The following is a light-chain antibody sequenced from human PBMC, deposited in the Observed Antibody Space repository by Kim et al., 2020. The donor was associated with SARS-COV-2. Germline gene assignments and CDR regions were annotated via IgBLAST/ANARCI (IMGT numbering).Light chain of an antibody. J-gene: IGKJ4*01. CDR1: QGISSY. CDR2: AAS. V-gene: IGKV1-8*01. CDR3: QQYYSYPLT. Sequence: ASTGDRVTITCRASQGISSYLAWYQQKPGKAPKLLIYAASTLQSGVPSRFSGSGSGTDVTLTISCLQSEDFATYYCQQYYSYPLTFGGGTKVDIK.